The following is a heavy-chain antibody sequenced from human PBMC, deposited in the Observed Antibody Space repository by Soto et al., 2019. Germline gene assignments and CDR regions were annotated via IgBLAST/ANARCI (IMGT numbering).Heavy chain of an antibody. CDR1: GYTFSSYA. CDR3: ARDTGDGTFDF. J-gene: IGHJ4*02. CDR2: INAGYGNT. D-gene: IGHD7-27*01. V-gene: IGHV1-3*01. Sequence: ASVKVSCKASGYTFSSYAMHWVRQAPGQRLEWMGWINAGYGNTKSSQKFQDGVTISRDTSASTAYMELTSLRSEDTAVYYCARDTGDGTFDFWGQGTLVTVSS.